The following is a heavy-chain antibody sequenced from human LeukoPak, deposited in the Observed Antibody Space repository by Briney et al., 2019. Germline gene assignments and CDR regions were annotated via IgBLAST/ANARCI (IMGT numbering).Heavy chain of an antibody. CDR1: GYRFTNYW. CDR3: ASPTSTWAY. Sequence: RGEALKISFNCSGYRFTNYWIGWVRQMPGKGLEWMGIIYPSDSDTRYSPSFQGQVTISADKSISTAYLQWSSLKAADTAMYYCASPTSTWAYWGQGTLVTVSS. CDR2: IYPSDSDT. V-gene: IGHV5-51*01. J-gene: IGHJ4*02. D-gene: IGHD6-13*01.